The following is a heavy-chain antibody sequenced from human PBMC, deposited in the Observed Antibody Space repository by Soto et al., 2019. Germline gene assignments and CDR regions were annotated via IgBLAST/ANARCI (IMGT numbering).Heavy chain of an antibody. V-gene: IGHV3-33*01. J-gene: IGHJ4*02. D-gene: IGHD2-15*01. CDR1: GFTFSCCG. Sequence: QLVESGGGVVQPGRSLRLSCAASGFTFSCCGMHWVRQAPGKGLEWVALIWYDGSAKYYADSVKGRLTISRDNSQNTLCLQMNNPRAEDTAVYYCVREGYCSGGICESGYWGQGNLVTVSS. CDR2: IWYDGSAK. CDR3: VREGYCSGGICESGY.